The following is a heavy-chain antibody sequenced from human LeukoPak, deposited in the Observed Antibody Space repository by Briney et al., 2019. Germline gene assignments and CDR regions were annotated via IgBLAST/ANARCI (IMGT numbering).Heavy chain of an antibody. V-gene: IGHV1-2*02. CDR3: ARDRGYCSGGSCFDAFDI. D-gene: IGHD2-15*01. CDR1: GYTFTGYY. J-gene: IGHJ3*02. Sequence: ASVKVSCTASGYTFTGYYMHWVRQAPGQGLEWMGWINPNSGGTTYAQKFHGRVTMTRDTSISTAYMELSRLRSDDTAVYYCARDRGYCSGGSCFDAFDIWGQGTMVTVSS. CDR2: INPNSGGT.